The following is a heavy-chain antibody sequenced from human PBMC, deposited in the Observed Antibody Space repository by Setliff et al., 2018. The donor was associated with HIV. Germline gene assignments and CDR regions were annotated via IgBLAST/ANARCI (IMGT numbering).Heavy chain of an antibody. Sequence: SETLSLTCSVSGGPVSPFPWTWVRQFPGKGLEWIGYLYISGNTDYNPSLRGRVTISRDTSKNEFSLILSSVTAADAGVYFCARVIKSALLNWGRGTMVTVSS. CDR3: ARVIKSALLN. V-gene: IGHV4-59*02. CDR1: GGPVSPFP. CDR2: LYISGNT. J-gene: IGHJ4*02.